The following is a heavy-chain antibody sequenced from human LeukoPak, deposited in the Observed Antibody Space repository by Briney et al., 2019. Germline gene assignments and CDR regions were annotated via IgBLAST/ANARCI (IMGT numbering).Heavy chain of an antibody. J-gene: IGHJ4*02. CDR1: GGTFSSYA. CDR2: IIPIFGTA. Sequence: SVKVSCKASGGTFSSYAISWVRQAPGQGLEWMGGIIPIFGTANYAQKFQGRVTITTDESTSTAYMELSSLRSEDTAVYYCARGMQQLVLDYFDYWGQGILVTVSS. V-gene: IGHV1-69*05. CDR3: ARGMQQLVLDYFDY. D-gene: IGHD6-13*01.